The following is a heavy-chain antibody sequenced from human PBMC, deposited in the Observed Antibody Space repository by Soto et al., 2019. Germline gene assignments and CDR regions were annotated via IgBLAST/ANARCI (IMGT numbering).Heavy chain of an antibody. J-gene: IGHJ6*02. CDR1: GYTLTELS. D-gene: IGHD2-2*01. CDR2: FDPEDGET. V-gene: IGHV1-24*01. CDR3: ATLLGYCISTSCHHYLPHGLDV. Sequence: ASVKVSCKVSGYTLTELSMHWVRQAPGKGLEWMGGFDPEDGETIYAQKFQGRVTMTEDTSTDTAYMELSSLRSEDTAVYYCATLLGYCISTSCHHYLPHGLDVWGQGTTVTVSS.